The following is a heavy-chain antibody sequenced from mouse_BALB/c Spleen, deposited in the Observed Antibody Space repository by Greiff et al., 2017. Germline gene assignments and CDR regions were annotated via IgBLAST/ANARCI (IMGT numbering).Heavy chain of an antibody. CDR1: GFTFSSYA. Sequence: EVKLMESGGGLVKPGGSLKLSCAASGFTFSSYAMSWVRQSPEKRLEWVAEISSGGSYTYYPDTVTGRFTISRDNAKNTLYLEMSSLRSEDTAMYYCARIYYGYGDYWGQGTTLTVSS. CDR3: ARIYYGYGDY. D-gene: IGHD1-2*01. J-gene: IGHJ2*01. CDR2: ISSGGSYT. V-gene: IGHV5-9-4*01.